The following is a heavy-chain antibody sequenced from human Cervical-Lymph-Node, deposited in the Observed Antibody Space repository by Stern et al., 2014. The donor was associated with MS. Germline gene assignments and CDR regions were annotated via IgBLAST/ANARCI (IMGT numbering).Heavy chain of an antibody. CDR2: IKQDGSDK. CDR1: GFNFNQFW. CDR3: VRESYGDYI. Sequence: MQLVQSGGGLVQPGGSLRLSCAASGFNFNQFWMTWVRQAPGKGLEWVANIKQDGSDKNYVDSVRGRFSISRDNAKNSLFLQMNSLRAEDTAVYYCVRESYGDYIWGQGTLVTVSS. D-gene: IGHD4-17*01. J-gene: IGHJ4*02. V-gene: IGHV3-7*01.